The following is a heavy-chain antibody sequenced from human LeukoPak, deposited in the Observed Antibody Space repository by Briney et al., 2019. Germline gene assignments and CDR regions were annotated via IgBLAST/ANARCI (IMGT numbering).Heavy chain of an antibody. J-gene: IGHJ4*02. CDR2: FDVIDSET. CDR1: GSSLSGLS. Sequence: ASVKVSCTVSGSSLSGLSLYWVRQAPGKGLEWMGGFDVIDSETFYAQKFQGRVTMTEDSSRDTAYMELRSLTSDDTALYYCAAGRPYSLLDYWGQGTLVTVSS. D-gene: IGHD5-18*01. V-gene: IGHV1-24*01. CDR3: AAGRPYSLLDY.